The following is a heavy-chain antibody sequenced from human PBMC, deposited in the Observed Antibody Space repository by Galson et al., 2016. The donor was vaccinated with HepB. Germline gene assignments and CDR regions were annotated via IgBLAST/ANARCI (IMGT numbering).Heavy chain of an antibody. D-gene: IGHD3-3*01. J-gene: IGHJ6*02. V-gene: IGHV3-23*01. CDR3: AKAVTRNTIFGVVTGKEGAHYGMDV. Sequence: SLRLSCAASGFIFSNYAMSWVRQVPGKGLEWVSAISGSGGSTHYADSVKGRFTISRDNSKNTLYLQMNSLRAEDTAVYYYAKAVTRNTIFGVVTGKEGAHYGMDVWGQGTTVTVSS. CDR1: GFIFSNYA. CDR2: ISGSGGST.